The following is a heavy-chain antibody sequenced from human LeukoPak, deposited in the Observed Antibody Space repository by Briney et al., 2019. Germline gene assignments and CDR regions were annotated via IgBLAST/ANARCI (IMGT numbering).Heavy chain of an antibody. CDR3: AKVRYQLLIDY. Sequence: GGSLRLSCVASGFTFSSYGMNWVRQAPGKGLEWVAFIRYDGSYKYYADSVKGRFTISRDNSKNTLYLQMNSLRADDTAVYYCAKVRYQLLIDYWGQGTLVTVSS. CDR1: GFTFSSYG. D-gene: IGHD2-2*01. J-gene: IGHJ4*02. CDR2: IRYDGSYK. V-gene: IGHV3-30*02.